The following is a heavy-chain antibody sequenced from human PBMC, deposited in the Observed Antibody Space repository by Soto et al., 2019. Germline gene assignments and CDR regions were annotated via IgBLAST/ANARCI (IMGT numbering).Heavy chain of an antibody. D-gene: IGHD1-26*01. J-gene: IGHJ6*02. CDR1: GFTFSSYS. CDR2: ISSSSSTI. CDR3: ARDLSSGSYFYYYYGMDV. V-gene: IGHV3-48*02. Sequence: GGSLRLSCAASGFTFSSYSMNWVRQAPGKGLEWVSYISSSSSTIYYADSVKGRFTISRDNAKNSLYLQMNSLRDEDTAVYYCARDLSSGSYFYYYYGMDVWGQGTTVTVS.